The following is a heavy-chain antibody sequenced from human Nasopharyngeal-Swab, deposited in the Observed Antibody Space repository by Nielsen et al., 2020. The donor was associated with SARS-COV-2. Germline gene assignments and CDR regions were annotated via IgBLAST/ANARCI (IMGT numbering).Heavy chain of an antibody. Sequence: WGGQAAGKGLEWVANIKQDGSEKYYVDSVKGRFTISRDNDKNSLYLQMNSLRAEDTAVYYCARNDFWSGYYKVPMDVWGKGTTVTVSS. CDR2: IKQDGSEK. CDR3: ARNDFWSGYYKVPMDV. J-gene: IGHJ6*03. D-gene: IGHD3-3*01. V-gene: IGHV3-7*03.